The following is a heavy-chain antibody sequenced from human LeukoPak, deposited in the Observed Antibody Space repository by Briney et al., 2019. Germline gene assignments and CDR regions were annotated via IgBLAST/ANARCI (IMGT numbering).Heavy chain of an antibody. D-gene: IGHD2-2*01. V-gene: IGHV5-10-1*01. CDR3: ARIAKVPDAQRYSFDI. J-gene: IGHJ3*02. CDR1: GYTFTTFW. CDR2: FDPSNSHT. Sequence: GESLRISCQGSGYTFTTFWINWVRQLPGRALEWVVRFDPSNSHTNYSPSFQGHVAISFDKSINTAYLQWSGLRASDTAMYYCARIAKVPDAQRYSFDIWGQGTMVTVSS.